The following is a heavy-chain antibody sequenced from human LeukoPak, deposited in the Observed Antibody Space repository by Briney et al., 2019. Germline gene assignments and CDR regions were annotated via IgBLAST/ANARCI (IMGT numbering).Heavy chain of an antibody. Sequence: ASVKVSCKVSGYALTELSMHWVRQAPGKGLEWMGGFDPEDGETIYAQKFQGRVTMTEDTSTDTAYMELSSLRSEDTAVYYCAATKYYDMLTGYPTPGAFDIWGQGTMVTVSS. J-gene: IGHJ3*02. CDR2: FDPEDGET. CDR3: AATKYYDMLTGYPTPGAFDI. V-gene: IGHV1-24*01. D-gene: IGHD3-9*01. CDR1: GYALTELS.